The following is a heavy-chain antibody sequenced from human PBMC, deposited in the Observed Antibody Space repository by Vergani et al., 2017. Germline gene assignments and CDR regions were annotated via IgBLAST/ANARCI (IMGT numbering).Heavy chain of an antibody. Sequence: DVQLVESGGGLVKPGGSLRLSCAASGFTFSSYSMNWVRQAPGKGLEWVSSISSSSSYIYYADSVKGRFTISRDNAKNSLYLQMNSLRAEDTAVYYCARDTPYYDFWSGYWNAFDIWGQGTMVTVSS. V-gene: IGHV3-21*01. D-gene: IGHD3-3*01. CDR3: ARDTPYYDFWSGYWNAFDI. J-gene: IGHJ3*02. CDR1: GFTFSSYS. CDR2: ISSSSSYI.